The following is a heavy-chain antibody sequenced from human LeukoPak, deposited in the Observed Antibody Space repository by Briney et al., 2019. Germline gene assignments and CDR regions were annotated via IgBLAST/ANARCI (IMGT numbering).Heavy chain of an antibody. CDR3: ATVGYYYGSGIYYYYGMDV. V-gene: IGHV1-24*01. CDR1: GYTLTELS. Sequence: ASVKVSCKVSGYTLTELSMHWVRQAPGKGLEWMGGFDPEDGETIYAQKFQGRVTMTEDTSTDTAYVELSSLRSEDTAAYYCATVGYYYGSGIYYYYGMDVWGQGTTVTVSS. D-gene: IGHD3-10*01. CDR2: FDPEDGET. J-gene: IGHJ6*02.